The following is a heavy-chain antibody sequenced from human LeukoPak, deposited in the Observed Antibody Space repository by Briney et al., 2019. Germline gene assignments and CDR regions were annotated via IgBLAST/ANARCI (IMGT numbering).Heavy chain of an antibody. D-gene: IGHD2-2*01. CDR1: GYTFTSYD. V-gene: IGHV1-8*03. CDR3: TRGRPASFDP. CDR2: MNPYSGNT. Sequence: ASVKVSCKASGYTFTSYDINWVRQTTGHGLEWMGWMNPYSGNTGYAQKFQGRVTITRSTPPSTAYMELRSLSSEDTAVYYCTRGRPASFDPWGQGTLVTVSS. J-gene: IGHJ5*02.